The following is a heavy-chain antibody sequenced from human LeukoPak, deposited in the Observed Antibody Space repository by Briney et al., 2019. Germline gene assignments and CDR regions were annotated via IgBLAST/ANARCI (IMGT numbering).Heavy chain of an antibody. CDR3: ARDGMRCSSTSCYYYFDY. D-gene: IGHD2-2*01. CDR1: GFTFSSYG. Sequence: GGSLRLSCAASGFTFSSYGMHWVRQAPGKGLEWVAFIRYDGSNKYYADSVKGRFTISRDNSKNTLYLQMNSLRAEDTAVYYCARDGMRCSSTSCYYYFDYWGQGTLVTVSS. V-gene: IGHV3-30*02. J-gene: IGHJ4*02. CDR2: IRYDGSNK.